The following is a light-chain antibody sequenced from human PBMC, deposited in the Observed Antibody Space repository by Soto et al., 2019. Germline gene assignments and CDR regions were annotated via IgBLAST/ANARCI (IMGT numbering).Light chain of an antibody. CDR3: VLYMGSGIPV. V-gene: IGLV8-61*01. J-gene: IGLJ2*01. Sequence: QTVVTQEPSFSVSPGGTVTLTCGLSSGSVSATYYPSWYQQTPGQAPRTLIHSTNTRSSGVPDRFSGSILGNKAALTITGAQADDESDYYCVLYMGSGIPVFGGGTKLTVL. CDR2: STN. CDR1: SGSVSATYY.